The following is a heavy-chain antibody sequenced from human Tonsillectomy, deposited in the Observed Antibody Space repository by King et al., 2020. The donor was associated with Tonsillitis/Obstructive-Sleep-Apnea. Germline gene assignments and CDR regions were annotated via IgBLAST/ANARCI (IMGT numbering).Heavy chain of an antibody. Sequence: VQLVESGAEVKKPGESLNISCKGSGYSFTSYWIGWVRQMPGKGLEWMGMIYPGDSDTRYSPSFQGQVTISADKSISTAYPQWSSLKASDTAMYYCARRGSTTYNYIDVWGKGTTVTVSS. D-gene: IGHD1-26*01. CDR1: GYSFTSYW. CDR3: ARRGSTTYNYIDV. J-gene: IGHJ6*03. V-gene: IGHV5-51*01. CDR2: IYPGDSDT.